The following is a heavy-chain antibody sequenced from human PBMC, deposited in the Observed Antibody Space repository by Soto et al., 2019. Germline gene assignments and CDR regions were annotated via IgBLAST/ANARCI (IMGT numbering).Heavy chain of an antibody. J-gene: IGHJ4*02. V-gene: IGHV3-7*01. Sequence: EVQLVEAGGDLVQPGGSLRLSCAASGFTFSSYCMSWFRQTPGKGLEWVASIKQDGTEKYYVDSVEGRFSISRDNPKNSLYLQMNGLRAEDTAVYYCVRGGGPFDSWGQGALVTVSS. D-gene: IGHD2-15*01. CDR1: GFTFSSYC. CDR2: IKQDGTEK. CDR3: VRGGGPFDS.